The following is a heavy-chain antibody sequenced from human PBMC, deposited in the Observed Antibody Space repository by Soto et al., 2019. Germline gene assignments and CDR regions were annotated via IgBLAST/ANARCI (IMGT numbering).Heavy chain of an antibody. D-gene: IGHD6-6*01. CDR1: GGSISRGGYY. CDR2: IYYSGST. V-gene: IGHV4-31*03. J-gene: IGHJ5*02. Sequence: HVQLQESGPGLVKPSQTLSLTCTVSGGSISRGGYYWSWIRQHPGKGLQWIGYIYYSGSTYYNPSLKSRVSLSVDTSKNQFSMKLSSVTAADTAVYYCAPLAARIGRGFDPWGQGTLVTVSS. CDR3: APLAARIGRGFDP.